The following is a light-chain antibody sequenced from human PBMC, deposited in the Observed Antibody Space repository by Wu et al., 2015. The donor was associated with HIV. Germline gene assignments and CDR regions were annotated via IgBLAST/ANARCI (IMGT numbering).Light chain of an antibody. J-gene: IGKJ1*01. V-gene: IGKV3-15*01. CDR2: DAS. CDR1: QYVGNK. Sequence: EILLTQSPTTLSVSPGQRATLSCRASQYVGNKLAWYQQNPGQSPRLLIHDASTRATGVPPRFSGSGSGTDFTLTISSLQSEDFAIYFCQQYNNWPRTFGQGTKLEVK. CDR3: QQYNNWPRT.